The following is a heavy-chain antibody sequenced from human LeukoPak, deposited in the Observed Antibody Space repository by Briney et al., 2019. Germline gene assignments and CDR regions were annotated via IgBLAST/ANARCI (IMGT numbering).Heavy chain of an antibody. J-gene: IGHJ3*02. CDR2: INPSGGST. Sequence: ASVTVSCKASGYTFSSYYMHWVRQAPGQGLEWMGIINPSGGSTSYAQKFQGRVTMTRDTSTSTVYMELSSLRSEDTAVCYCARGRIAVAGTGLAAFDIWGQGTMVTVSS. D-gene: IGHD6-19*01. CDR1: GYTFSSYY. CDR3: ARGRIAVAGTGLAAFDI. V-gene: IGHV1-46*01.